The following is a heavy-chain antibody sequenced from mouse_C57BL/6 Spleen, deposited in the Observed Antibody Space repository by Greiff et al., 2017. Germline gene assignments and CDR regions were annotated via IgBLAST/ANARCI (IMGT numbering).Heavy chain of an antibody. CDR1: GYTFTSYW. J-gene: IGHJ2*01. V-gene: IGHV1-72*01. D-gene: IGHD2-3*01. Sequence: QVQLQQPGAELVKPGASVKLSCKASGYTFTSYWMHWVKQRPGRGLELIGRIDPNSGGTKYNEKFKSKTTLTVDKPSNTAYMQLSSLTSEDSAVYYCARREFPRWFDYWGQGTTLTVSS. CDR3: ARREFPRWFDY. CDR2: IDPNSGGT.